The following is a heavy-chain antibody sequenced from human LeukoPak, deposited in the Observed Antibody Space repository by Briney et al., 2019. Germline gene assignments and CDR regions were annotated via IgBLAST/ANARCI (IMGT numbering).Heavy chain of an antibody. CDR1: GFPFGSYV. D-gene: IGHD3-9*01. Sequence: GGSLRLSCEASGFPFGSYVMSWVRQAPGKGLEWIAYINHNAEMIFYPDFVKGRFTISRDNAKSSLYLQMTALRYEDTAIYYCARDHDWAFDLWGQGTLVTVSS. V-gene: IGHV3-48*02. CDR3: ARDHDWAFDL. CDR2: INHNAEMI. J-gene: IGHJ4*02.